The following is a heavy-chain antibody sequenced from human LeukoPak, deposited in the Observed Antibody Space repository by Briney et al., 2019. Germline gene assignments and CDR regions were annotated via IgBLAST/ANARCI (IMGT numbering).Heavy chain of an antibody. CDR2: IYYSGST. CDR3: ARGAAAGLGDAFDI. V-gene: IGHV4-59*01. D-gene: IGHD6-13*01. CDR1: GGSISSYY. J-gene: IGHJ3*02. Sequence: SETLSLTCTVSGGSISSYYWSWIRQPPGKGLEWIGYIYYSGSTNCNPSLKSRVTISVDTSKNQFSLKLSSVTAADTAVYYCARGAAAGLGDAFDIWGQGTMVTVSS.